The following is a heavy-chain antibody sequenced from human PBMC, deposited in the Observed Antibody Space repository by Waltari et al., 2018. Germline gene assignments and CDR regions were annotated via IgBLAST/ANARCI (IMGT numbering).Heavy chain of an antibody. CDR1: GGSFSGHY. V-gene: IGHV4-34*02. CDR3: ARNSRDGYRLPGIIAY. CDR2: INHRGNL. D-gene: IGHD2-21*01. Sequence: QVQLQQWGARLLKPSETLSLTCAVSGGSFSGHYWAWIRQAPGKGLEWIGEINHRGNLNRNPSLNSRVTISVDTSKSQFSLSLNSVTAADTAVYYCARNSRDGYRLPGIIAYWGQGSLVTVSS. J-gene: IGHJ4*02.